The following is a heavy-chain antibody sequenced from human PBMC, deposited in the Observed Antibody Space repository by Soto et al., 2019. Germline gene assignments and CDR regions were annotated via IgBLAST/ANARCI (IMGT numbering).Heavy chain of an antibody. V-gene: IGHV3-23*01. CDR2: ISGSGGST. J-gene: IGHJ5*02. CDR3: ATGGITIFGVDHLRFDP. CDR1: GFPFSIYA. D-gene: IGHD3-3*01. Sequence: GGSLRLSCAASGFPFSIYAMSLVRQSPGKGLEWVSAISGSGGSTYYADSVKGRFTISRDNSKNTLYLQMNSLRDEDTAVYYCATGGITIFGVDHLRFDPWGQGNLVTVSS.